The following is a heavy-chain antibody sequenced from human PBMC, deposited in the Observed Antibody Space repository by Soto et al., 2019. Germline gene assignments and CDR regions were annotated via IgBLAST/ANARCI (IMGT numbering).Heavy chain of an antibody. D-gene: IGHD6-13*01. J-gene: IGHJ5*02. CDR3: AREPTTAGTVNWFDP. CDR1: GGSISSDY. V-gene: IGHV4-4*07. CDR2: VYTSGYS. Sequence: VQLQESGPGLVKPSETLSLICTVSGGSISSDYLSWIRQPAGKGLEWIGRVYTSGYSNSNPSLKSRVTMSVDTSKKQFSLTLSPVTAADTAVYYCAREPTTAGTVNWFDPWGQGTLVTVSS.